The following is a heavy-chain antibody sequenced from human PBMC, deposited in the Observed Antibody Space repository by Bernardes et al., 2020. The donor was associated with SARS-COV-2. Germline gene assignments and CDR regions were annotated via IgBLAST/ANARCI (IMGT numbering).Heavy chain of an antibody. CDR1: GFTVSSNY. Sequence: GGSLRLSCAASGFTVSSNYMSWVRQAPGKGLEWVSVIYSVGTTSYADSLKGRFAISRDASKNTLYLEMNNLTAEDTAVYYCARAAGGFYGLDTEFWGQGTLVIVSS. V-gene: IGHV3-53*01. CDR3: ARAAGGFYGLDTEF. J-gene: IGHJ4*02. D-gene: IGHD3-10*01. CDR2: IYSVGTT.